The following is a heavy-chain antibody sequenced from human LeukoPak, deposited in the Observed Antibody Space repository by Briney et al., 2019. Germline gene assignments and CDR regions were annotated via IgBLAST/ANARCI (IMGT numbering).Heavy chain of an antibody. CDR3: AKDLRNIRTLVDLQMI. J-gene: IGHJ3*02. CDR1: GFTFSNYG. CDR2: ISGSGDRT. V-gene: IGHV3-23*01. Sequence: PGGSLRLSCIASGFTFSNYGMSWVRQAPGKGLEWVSIISGSGDRTLHADSVKGRFTVSRDNSKNTVYLQMNSLRAEDTAVYYCAKDLRNIRTLVDLQMIWGQRTLVIVSS. D-gene: IGHD2-8*02.